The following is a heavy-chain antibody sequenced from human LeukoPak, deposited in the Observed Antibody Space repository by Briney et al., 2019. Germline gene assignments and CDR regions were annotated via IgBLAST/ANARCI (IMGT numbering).Heavy chain of an antibody. CDR3: ARGRYYDFWSVYYTGPYYFDY. CDR1: GGSISSGDYY. CDR2: IYYSGST. V-gene: IGHV4-30-4*08. J-gene: IGHJ4*02. D-gene: IGHD3-3*01. Sequence: SQTLSLTCTVSGGSISSGDYYWSWIRQPPGKGLEWIGYIYYSGSTYYNPSLKSRVTISVDTSKNQFSLKLSSVTAADTAVYYCARGRYYDFWSVYYTGPYYFDYWGQGTLVTVSS.